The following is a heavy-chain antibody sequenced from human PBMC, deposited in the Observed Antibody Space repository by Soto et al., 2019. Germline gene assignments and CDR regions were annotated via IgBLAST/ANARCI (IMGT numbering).Heavy chain of an antibody. D-gene: IGHD4-17*01. CDR2: ISAYSGNT. CDR1: GYTFTTYG. J-gene: IGHJ4*01. CDR3: ARGVKAGDYGDYGRYYFDY. Sequence: QVQLVKSGAEVKKPVASVKVSCKASGYTFTTYGITWVRQAPGQGLEWMGWISAYSGNTNYAQKLQGRLTVTTDTSTNTAYMELKSLRSYDKAVYYCARGVKAGDYGDYGRYYFDYWGHGTLGTVSS. V-gene: IGHV1-18*04.